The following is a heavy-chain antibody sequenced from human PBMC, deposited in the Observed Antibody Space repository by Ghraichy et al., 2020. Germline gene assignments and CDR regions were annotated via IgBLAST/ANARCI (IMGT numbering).Heavy chain of an antibody. J-gene: IGHJ5*02. Sequence: ASVKVSCKASGYIFTNYYIHWVRQAPGQGLERMGIISPSRGSTSSAQKFQGRLTMTRDTSTNTVYMELSSLTSEDTAVYYCVRDQGSRRTEGWLDPWGQGTLVTVPS. CDR1: GYIFTNYY. D-gene: IGHD2-15*01. CDR2: ISPSRGST. CDR3: VRDQGSRRTEGWLDP. V-gene: IGHV1-46*01.